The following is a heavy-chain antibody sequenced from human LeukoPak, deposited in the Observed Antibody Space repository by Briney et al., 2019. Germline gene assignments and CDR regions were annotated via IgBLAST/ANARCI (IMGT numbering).Heavy chain of an antibody. D-gene: IGHD4-17*01. CDR1: GFTFSSYS. CDR3: ARYATVTTKARWFDY. J-gene: IGHJ4*02. Sequence: GGSLRLSCAASGFTFSSYSMNWVRQAPGRGLEWVAYISSSSYIYYADSVKGRFTISRDNAKNSLYLQMNSLRAEDTAVYYCARYATVTTKARWFDYWGQGTLVTVSS. V-gene: IGHV3-21*05. CDR2: ISSSSYI.